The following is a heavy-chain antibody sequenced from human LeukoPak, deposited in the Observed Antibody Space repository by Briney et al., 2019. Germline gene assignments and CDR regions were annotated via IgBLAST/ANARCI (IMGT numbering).Heavy chain of an antibody. CDR3: ARDPHKAAAGMFDY. CDR2: IYYSGST. D-gene: IGHD6-13*01. CDR1: GFTFSSNS. Sequence: PGGSLRLSCAASGFTFSSNSMTWIRQPPGKGLEWIGSIYYSGSTYYNPSLKSRVTISVDTSKAQFSLKLSSVTAADTAVYYCARDPHKAAAGMFDYWGQGTLVTVSS. J-gene: IGHJ4*02. V-gene: IGHV4-39*07.